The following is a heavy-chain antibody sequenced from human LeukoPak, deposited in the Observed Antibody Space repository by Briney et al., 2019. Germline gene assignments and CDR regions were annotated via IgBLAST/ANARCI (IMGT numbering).Heavy chain of an antibody. CDR1: GFTFDDYA. CDR2: ISWNSGSI. CDR3: AKDIGYYGSGSYYNAYFDY. D-gene: IGHD3-10*01. J-gene: IGHJ4*02. Sequence: PGRSLRLSCAASGFTFDDYAMHWVRQAPGKGLEWVSGISWNSGSIGYADSVKGRFTISRGNAKNSLYLQMNGLRAEDTALYYCAKDIGYYGSGSYYNAYFDYWGQGTLVTVSS. V-gene: IGHV3-9*01.